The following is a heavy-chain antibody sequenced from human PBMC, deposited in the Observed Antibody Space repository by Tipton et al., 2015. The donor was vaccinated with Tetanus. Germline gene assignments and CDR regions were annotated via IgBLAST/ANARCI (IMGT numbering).Heavy chain of an antibody. CDR3: ARDQARGARGWNYFDY. V-gene: IGHV4-31*03. CDR2: IYSSGST. CDR1: GGSISGGRYY. J-gene: IGHJ4*02. D-gene: IGHD1-26*01. Sequence: TLSLTCTVSGGSISGGRYYWSWIRQRPGKGLEWIGDIYSSGSTYSDPSLKGRVTMSVDTSKNQFSLRLNSVTAADTAVYYCARDQARGARGWNYFDYWGLGTLVTVSS.